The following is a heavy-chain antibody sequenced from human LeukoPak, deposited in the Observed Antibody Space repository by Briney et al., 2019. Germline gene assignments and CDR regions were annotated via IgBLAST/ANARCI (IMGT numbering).Heavy chain of an antibody. V-gene: IGHV1-69*04. D-gene: IGHD3-22*01. Sequence: SVKVSCKASGGTFSSYAISWVRQAPGQGLEWMGRIIPILGIANYAQKFQGRVTITADKSTSTAYMELSSLRSGDTAVYYCARADNYYDSSGYWIDYWGQGTLVTVSS. J-gene: IGHJ4*02. CDR2: IIPILGIA. CDR1: GGTFSSYA. CDR3: ARADNYYDSSGYWIDY.